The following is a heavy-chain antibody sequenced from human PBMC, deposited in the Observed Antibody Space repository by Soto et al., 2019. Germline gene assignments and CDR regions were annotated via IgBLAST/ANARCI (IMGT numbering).Heavy chain of an antibody. Sequence: EVQLSESGGGLVQPGGSLRLSCAASGFTFSSYAISWVRQAPGKGLEWVSGIGGSGDNTYYADSVRGRFTISRDNARNTLYLQMNSLRAEDTALYYCAKDWAYVGATDAEYFQHWGQGTLVTVSS. CDR3: AKDWAYVGATDAEYFQH. J-gene: IGHJ1*01. V-gene: IGHV3-23*01. D-gene: IGHD1-26*01. CDR2: IGGSGDNT. CDR1: GFTFSSYA.